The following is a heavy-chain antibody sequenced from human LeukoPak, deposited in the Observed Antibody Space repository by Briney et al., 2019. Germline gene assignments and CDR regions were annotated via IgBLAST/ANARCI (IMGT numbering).Heavy chain of an antibody. Sequence: PSETLSLTCTVSGVSVTSYYWSWLRQPAGKGLEWIGRIYTSGSTCYNPSLRSRLTMSVDTSKNQFSLNLSSVTAADTAVYYCARFTKDSSSSSGYYFDYWGQGTLVTVSS. J-gene: IGHJ4*02. CDR3: ARFTKDSSSSSGYYFDY. CDR2: IYTSGST. CDR1: GVSVTSYY. V-gene: IGHV4-4*07. D-gene: IGHD6-13*01.